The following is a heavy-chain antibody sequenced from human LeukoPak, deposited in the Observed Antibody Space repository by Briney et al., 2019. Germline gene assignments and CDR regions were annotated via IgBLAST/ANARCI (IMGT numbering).Heavy chain of an antibody. D-gene: IGHD1-20*01. CDR2: ISAYNGNT. V-gene: IGHV1-18*01. J-gene: IGHJ5*02. Sequence: ASVKVSCKASGYTFTSYGISWVRQAPGQGLEWMGWISAYNGNTNYAQKLQGRVTMTTDTSTSTVYMELSSLRSEDTAVYYCARSITGTTLRTYWFDPWGQGTLVTVSS. CDR1: GYTFTSYG. CDR3: ARSITGTTLRTYWFDP.